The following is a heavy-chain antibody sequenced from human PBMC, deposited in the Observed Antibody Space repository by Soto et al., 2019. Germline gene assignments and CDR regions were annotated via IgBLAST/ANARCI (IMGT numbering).Heavy chain of an antibody. CDR1: GYTFTSYG. CDR2: ISAHNGNT. Sequence: QVHLVQSGAEVKKPGASVKVSCTGSGYTFTSYGITWVRQAPGQGLEWMGWISAHNGNTAYAQKLQGRVNVTSARPASTAYMELRSLRPNATAVYYCARGRYGEYWGQGALVTVSS. D-gene: IGHD3-10*01. J-gene: IGHJ4*02. CDR3: ARGRYGEY. V-gene: IGHV1-18*01.